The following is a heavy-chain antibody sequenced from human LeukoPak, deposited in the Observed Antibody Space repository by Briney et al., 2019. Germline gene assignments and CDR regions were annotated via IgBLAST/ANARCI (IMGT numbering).Heavy chain of an antibody. CDR1: GGSISSGGYY. D-gene: IGHD7-27*01. V-gene: IGHV4-31*03. Sequence: PSETLSLTCTVSGGSISSGGYYWSWIRQHPGKGLEWIGYIYYSGSTYYNPSLKSRVTISVDTSKNQFSLKLSSVTAADTAVYYCARVFSLGRPVYYYYYGMDVWGQGTTVTVSS. J-gene: IGHJ6*02. CDR2: IYYSGST. CDR3: ARVFSLGRPVYYYYYGMDV.